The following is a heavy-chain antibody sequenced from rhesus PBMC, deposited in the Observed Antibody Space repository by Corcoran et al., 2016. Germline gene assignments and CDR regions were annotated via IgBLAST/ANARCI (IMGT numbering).Heavy chain of an antibody. Sequence: QVQLQESGPGLVKPSETLSLTCAVSGGSISGGYGWSWIRQPPGKGLEWIGHIFGSIGSTYYNPSLKSRVTILRDTSKNQFSLKLSSVTAADTAVYYCARQIFWTGLDYWGQGVLVTVSS. CDR3: ARQIFWTGLDY. V-gene: IGHV4S7*01. D-gene: IGHD3-3*01. CDR1: GGSISGGYG. J-gene: IGHJ4*01. CDR2: IFGSIGST.